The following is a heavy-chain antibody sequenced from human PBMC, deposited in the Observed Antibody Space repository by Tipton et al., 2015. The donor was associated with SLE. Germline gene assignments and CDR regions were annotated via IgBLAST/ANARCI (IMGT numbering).Heavy chain of an antibody. J-gene: IGHJ6*02. CDR1: GFTIRNNY. CDR2: VYYSGST. CDR3: ARGWGYDSLYYYYGMDV. V-gene: IGHV4-59*08. Sequence: LRLSCAASGFTIRNNYMHWVRQAPGKGLEWVGYVYYSGSTNYNPSLKSRVTISMDTSKNQFSLKLNSVTAADTAVYYCARGWGYDSLYYYYGMDVWGQGTTVTVSS. D-gene: IGHD5-12*01.